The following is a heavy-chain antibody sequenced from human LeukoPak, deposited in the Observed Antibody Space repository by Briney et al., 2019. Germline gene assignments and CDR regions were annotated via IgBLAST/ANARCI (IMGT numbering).Heavy chain of an antibody. CDR3: ARGMEYYDSSGYYYPFDP. V-gene: IGHV3-21*04. D-gene: IGHD3-22*01. J-gene: IGHJ5*02. CDR1: GFIFSQYS. Sequence: NPGGSLRLSCAASGFIFSQYSMNWVRQAPGKGLEWVSSISSSSSYIYYADSVKGRFTISRDNAKNSLYLQMNSLRAEDTAVYYCARGMEYYDSSGYYYPFDPWGQGTLVTVSS. CDR2: ISSSSSYI.